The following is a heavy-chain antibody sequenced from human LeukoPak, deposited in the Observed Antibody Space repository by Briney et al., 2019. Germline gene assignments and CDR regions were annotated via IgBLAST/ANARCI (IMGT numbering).Heavy chain of an antibody. D-gene: IGHD2-21*02. V-gene: IGHV4-59*07. CDR2: ISYRGII. CDR3: ARGPQRGGDGRADDD. Sequence: SDTLSLTCTVSGGSISSYYWSWIRQPPGKGLEWIGYISYRGIINYNPSLKSRVTISLDTSKNQFSLNVKSVTAADTAVYYCARGPQRGGDGRADDDWGQGTLVTVSS. CDR1: GGSISSYY. J-gene: IGHJ4*02.